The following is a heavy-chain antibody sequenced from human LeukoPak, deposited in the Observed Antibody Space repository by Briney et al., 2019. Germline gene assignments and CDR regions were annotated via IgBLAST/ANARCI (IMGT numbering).Heavy chain of an antibody. J-gene: IGHJ4*02. V-gene: IGHV4-59*01. CDR1: GGSISSYY. CDR2: IYYSGST. Sequence: SETLSLTCTVSGGSISSYYWSWIRQPPGKGLEWIGYIYYSGSTNYNPSLKSRVTMSVDTSKNQFSLKLSSVTAADTAVYYCARGLGTAGYFDYWGQGTLVTVSS. D-gene: IGHD1-1*01. CDR3: ARGLGTAGYFDY.